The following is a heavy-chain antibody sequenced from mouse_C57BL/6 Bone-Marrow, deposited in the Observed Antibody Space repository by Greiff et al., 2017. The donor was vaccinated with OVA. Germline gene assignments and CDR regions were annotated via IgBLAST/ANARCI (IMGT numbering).Heavy chain of an antibody. Sequence: EVMLVESGGGLVQPGGSLKLSCAASGFTFSDYYMYWVRQTPEKRLEWVAYISNGGGSTYYPDTVKGRFTISRDNAKNTLYLQMSRLKSEDTAMYYCARRNWAYAMDYWGQGTSVTVSS. CDR2: ISNGGGST. J-gene: IGHJ4*01. CDR1: GFTFSDYY. D-gene: IGHD4-1*01. V-gene: IGHV5-12*01. CDR3: ARRNWAYAMDY.